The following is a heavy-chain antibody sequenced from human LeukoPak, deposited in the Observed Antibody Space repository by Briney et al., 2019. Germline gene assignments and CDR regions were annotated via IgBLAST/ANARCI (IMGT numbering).Heavy chain of an antibody. Sequence: SQTLSLTCAISGASFSSKNWAWSWIRQSPSKGLEWLGRTYYRSKWYDEYADSVKGRVTISPDTSKNQFSLHVYSVTPEDTAVYYCARDLGTSGWYTFDFWGQGTLVTVSS. J-gene: IGHJ5*01. D-gene: IGHD6-19*01. V-gene: IGHV6-1*01. CDR3: ARDLGTSGWYTFDF. CDR2: TYYRSKWYD. CDR1: GASFSSKNWA.